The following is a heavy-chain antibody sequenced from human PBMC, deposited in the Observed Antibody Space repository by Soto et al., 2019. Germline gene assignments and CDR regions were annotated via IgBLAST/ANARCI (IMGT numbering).Heavy chain of an antibody. CDR1: GFTFSDYY. CDR2: ISSSGSTI. D-gene: IGHD5-18*01. V-gene: IGHV3-11*01. Sequence: QVQLVESGGGLVKPGGSLRLSCAASGFTFSDYYMSWIRQAPGKGLEWVSYISSSGSTIYYADSVKGRFTISRDNAXTSRYLQMNSLRAEDTAVYYCAGEGIQLWLHAFDIWGQGTMVTVSS. J-gene: IGHJ3*02. CDR3: AGEGIQLWLHAFDI.